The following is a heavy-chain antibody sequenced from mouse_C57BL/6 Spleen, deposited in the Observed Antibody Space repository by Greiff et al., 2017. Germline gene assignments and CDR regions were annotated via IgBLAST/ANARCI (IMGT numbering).Heavy chain of an antibody. J-gene: IGHJ2*01. CDR2: IGPGSGST. V-gene: IGHV1-77*01. D-gene: IGHD1-1*01. CDR1: GYTFTDYY. CDR3: ARDYSLGY. Sequence: VKLLESGAELVKTGASVKISCKASGYTFTDYYINWVKQRPGQGLEWIGKIGPGSGSTYYNEKFKGKATLTADKTSGTAYMQLSSLTSEDTAVYFCARDYSLGYWGQGTTLTVSS.